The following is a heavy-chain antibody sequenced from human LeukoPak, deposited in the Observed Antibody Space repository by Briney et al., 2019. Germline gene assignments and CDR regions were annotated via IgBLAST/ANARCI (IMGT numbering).Heavy chain of an antibody. CDR3: VKPGGSFYYGSDDY. CDR2: INNSGGRT. CDR1: GFTFSSYA. V-gene: IGHV3-23*01. J-gene: IGHJ4*02. D-gene: IGHD3-10*01. Sequence: QPGGSLRLPCAASGFTFSSYAMSWVRQAPGKGLEWVSGINNSGGRTYYADSVNGRFTISRDNSKNTLYLHLNNLRAEDTAVYYCVKPGGSFYYGSDDYWGQGTLVTVSS.